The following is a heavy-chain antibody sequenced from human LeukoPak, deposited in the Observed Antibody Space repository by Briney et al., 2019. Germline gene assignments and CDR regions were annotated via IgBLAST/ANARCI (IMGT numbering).Heavy chain of an antibody. Sequence: GGALRLSCAASGFTFSSYAMHWVRQDPGKGLEWVAVISYDGSNKYYADSVKGRFTISRDNSKNTLYLQMNSLRAEDTAVYYCARDPMTTVTTFWYYYYGMDVWGQGTTVTVSS. CDR1: GFTFSSYA. V-gene: IGHV3-30-3*01. D-gene: IGHD4-17*01. J-gene: IGHJ6*02. CDR3: ARDPMTTVTTFWYYYYGMDV. CDR2: ISYDGSNK.